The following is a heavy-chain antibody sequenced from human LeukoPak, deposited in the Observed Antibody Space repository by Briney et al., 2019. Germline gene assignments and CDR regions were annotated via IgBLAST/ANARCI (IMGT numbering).Heavy chain of an antibody. CDR1: GYTFTGYY. D-gene: IGHD4-23*01. J-gene: IGHJ3*01. V-gene: IGHV1-2*02. CDR2: INPNSGGT. CDR3: AKGEATVARGAFDF. Sequence: ASVKVSCKASGYTFTGYYMHWVRQAPGQGLEWIGWINPNSGGTNYAQKFQGRVTMTRDTSISTAYMELSRLRSDDTAVYYCAKGEATVARGAFDFWGQGTMVTVSS.